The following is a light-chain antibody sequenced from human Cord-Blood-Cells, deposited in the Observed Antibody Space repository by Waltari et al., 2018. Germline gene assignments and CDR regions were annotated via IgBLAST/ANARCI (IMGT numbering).Light chain of an antibody. CDR2: GES. CDR3: QQYGSSPWT. CDR1: QRVSSSY. Sequence: EIVLTQSPGTLSLSPGERATLSCRASQRVSSSYLAWYQQKPGQAPRLLIYGESSRATGIPDRFSGSGSGTDFTLTISRLEPEDFAVYYCQQYGSSPWTFGQGTKVEIK. J-gene: IGKJ1*01. V-gene: IGKV3-20*01.